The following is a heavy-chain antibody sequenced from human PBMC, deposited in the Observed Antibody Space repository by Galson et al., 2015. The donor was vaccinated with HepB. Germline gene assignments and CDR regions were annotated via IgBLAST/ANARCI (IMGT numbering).Heavy chain of an antibody. CDR1: GFSLNSGVG. CDR2: IYWNDDK. Sequence: PALVKPTQPLTLTCTFSGFSLNSGVGVGWIRQPPGKALEWLALIYWNDDKRYSPSLKSRLTITKDTSKNQVVLTMTNMDPVDTATYYCAHRVTVPGAAPGHNEFFRHWGQGTLVTVSS. J-gene: IGHJ1*01. D-gene: IGHD2-2*01. V-gene: IGHV2-5*01. CDR3: AHRVTVPGAAPGHNEFFRH.